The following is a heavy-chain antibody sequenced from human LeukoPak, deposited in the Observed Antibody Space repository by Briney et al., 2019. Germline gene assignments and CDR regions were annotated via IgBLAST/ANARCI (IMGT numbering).Heavy chain of an antibody. D-gene: IGHD1-14*01. CDR1: GFTFSSYA. Sequence: GGSLRLSCAASGFTFSSYAMSWVRQAPGKGLEWVSGISGSGGSTYYADSVKGRFTISRDNSKNTLYLQMNSLRAEDTAVYYCAKGYNRKFWHDYNMDVWGKGTPGSVSS. CDR3: AKGYNRKFWHDYNMDV. J-gene: IGHJ6*03. V-gene: IGHV3-23*01. CDR2: ISGSGGST.